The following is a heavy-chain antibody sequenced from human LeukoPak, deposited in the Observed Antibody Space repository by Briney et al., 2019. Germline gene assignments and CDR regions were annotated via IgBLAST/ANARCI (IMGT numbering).Heavy chain of an antibody. D-gene: IGHD3-10*01. Sequence: GGSLRLSCAASGFTFSSHWMHWVRQAPGKGLEWVAVIWYDGSQKYYGESVKGRFTISRDDPKKTLYLQMDSLRDEDTAVYYCAGDERSKYLDLWGQGTLVIVSS. V-gene: IGHV3-33*08. J-gene: IGHJ4*02. CDR2: IWYDGSQK. CDR1: GFTFSSHW. CDR3: AGDERSKYLDL.